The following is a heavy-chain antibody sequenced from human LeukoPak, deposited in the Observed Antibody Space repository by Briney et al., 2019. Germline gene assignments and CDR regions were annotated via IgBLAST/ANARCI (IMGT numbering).Heavy chain of an antibody. J-gene: IGHJ4*02. CDR2: IYHSGST. D-gene: IGHD2-2*01. CDR3: ARRSGVPAGFSFDY. V-gene: IGHV4-4*02. CDR1: GGSISSSNW. Sequence: PSETLSLTCAVSGGSISSSNWWSWLRQSPGKGLEWIGEIYHSGSTNYNPSLKSRVTISVDKSKNQFSLRLTSVAAADTAVYYCARRSGVPAGFSFDYWGQGTLVTVSS.